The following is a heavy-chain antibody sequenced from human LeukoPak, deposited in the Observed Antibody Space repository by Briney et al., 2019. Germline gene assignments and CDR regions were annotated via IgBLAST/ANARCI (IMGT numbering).Heavy chain of an antibody. D-gene: IGHD6-13*01. J-gene: IGHJ4*02. V-gene: IGHV3-23*01. CDR1: GFTFSSYA. Sequence: GGSLRLSCAASGFTFSSYAMSWVRQAPGKGLEWVSAISGSGGSTYYADSVKGRFTISRDNAKNSLYLQMNSLRAEDTAVYYCARVRSWEFDYWGQGTLVTVSS. CDR3: ARVRSWEFDY. CDR2: ISGSGGST.